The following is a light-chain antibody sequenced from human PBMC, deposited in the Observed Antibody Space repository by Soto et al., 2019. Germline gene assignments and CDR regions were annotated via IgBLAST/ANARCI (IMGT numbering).Light chain of an antibody. J-gene: IGKJ5*01. CDR1: QTISSNF. Sequence: EVVMTQSPATLSVSPGERATRFCRASQTISSNFLAWYQQKPGQAPRLLIYGSSSRATGIPDRFSGSGSGTDFTLTISRLEPEDFAVYYCQQYGRSPPITFGQGTRLEI. CDR3: QQYGRSPPIT. CDR2: GSS. V-gene: IGKV3-20*01.